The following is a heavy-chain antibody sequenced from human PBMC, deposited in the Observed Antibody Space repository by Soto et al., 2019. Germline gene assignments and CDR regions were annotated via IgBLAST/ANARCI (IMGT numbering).Heavy chain of an antibody. CDR3: ARDNYDFWSGYCH. D-gene: IGHD3-3*01. V-gene: IGHV1-2*02. J-gene: IGHJ1*01. CDR2: INPNSGGT. CDR1: GYTFTGYY. Sequence: GASVKVSCKASGYTFTGYYMHWVRQAPGQGLEWMGWINPNSGGTNYAQKFQGRVTMTRDTSISTAYMELSRLRSDDTAVYYCARDNYDFWSGYCHWGQGTLVTGSS.